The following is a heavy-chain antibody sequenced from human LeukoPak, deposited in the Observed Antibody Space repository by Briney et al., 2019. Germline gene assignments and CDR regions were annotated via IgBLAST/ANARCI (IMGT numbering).Heavy chain of an antibody. Sequence: ASVKVSCKVSGYTLTELSMHWVRQAPGKGLEWMGGFDPEDGETIYAQKFQGRVTMTEDTSTDTAYMELGSLRSEDTAVYYCATPQKAGTNWFDPWGQGTLVTVSS. CDR1: GYTLTELS. V-gene: IGHV1-24*01. CDR3: ATPQKAGTNWFDP. D-gene: IGHD6-19*01. CDR2: FDPEDGET. J-gene: IGHJ5*02.